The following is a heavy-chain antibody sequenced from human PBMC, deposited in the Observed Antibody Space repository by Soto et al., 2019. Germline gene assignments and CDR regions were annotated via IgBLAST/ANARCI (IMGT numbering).Heavy chain of an antibody. CDR2: MNPNSGNT. CDR3: ARERSAAGTGWFDP. CDR1: GYTFTSYD. Sequence: QVQLVQSGAEVKKPGASVKVSCKASGYTFTSYDINWVRQATGQGLEWMGWMNPNSGNTGYAQKFQGRGTMTRNTSLSTDYMELSSLRSEDTAVYYCARERSAAGTGWFDPWGQGTLVTVSS. V-gene: IGHV1-8*01. J-gene: IGHJ5*02. D-gene: IGHD6-13*01.